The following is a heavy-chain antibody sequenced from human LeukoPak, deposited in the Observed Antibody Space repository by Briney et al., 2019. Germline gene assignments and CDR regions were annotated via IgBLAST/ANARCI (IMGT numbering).Heavy chain of an antibody. CDR2: ISYDGSNK. V-gene: IGHV3-30-3*01. CDR3: AKTAMVQYDAFDI. D-gene: IGHD5-18*01. Sequence: GRSLRLSCAASGFTFSSYAMHWVRQAPGKGLEWVAVISYDGSNKYYADSVKGRFTISRDNSKNTLYLQMNSLRAEDTAVYYCAKTAMVQYDAFDIWGQGTMVTVSS. CDR1: GFTFSSYA. J-gene: IGHJ3*02.